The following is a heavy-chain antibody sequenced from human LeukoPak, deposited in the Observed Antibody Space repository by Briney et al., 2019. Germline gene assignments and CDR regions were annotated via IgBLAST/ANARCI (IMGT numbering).Heavy chain of an antibody. D-gene: IGHD3-16*01. J-gene: IGHJ5*02. Sequence: GASVKVSCKASGYTFNSYYMHWVGQAPGQGLEWMGIINPSGGSTSYAQKFQGRVTMTRDMSTSTVYMELRSLRAEDTAVYYCARDLGDSRRFDPWGQGPLVTVSS. CDR1: GYTFNSYY. CDR3: ARDLGDSRRFDP. V-gene: IGHV1-46*02. CDR2: INPSGGST.